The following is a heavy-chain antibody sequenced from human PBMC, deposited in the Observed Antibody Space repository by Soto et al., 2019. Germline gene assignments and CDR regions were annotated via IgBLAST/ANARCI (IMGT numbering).Heavy chain of an antibody. CDR2: IDPSDSYT. J-gene: IGHJ4*02. Sequence: GESLKISCKGSGYSFTSYWISWVRQMPGKGLEWMGRIDPSDSYTNYSPSFQGHVTISADKSISTAYLQWSSLKASDTAMYYCARHEPDSSGWYEYFDYWGQGTLVTVSS. D-gene: IGHD6-19*01. CDR1: GYSFTSYW. V-gene: IGHV5-10-1*01. CDR3: ARHEPDSSGWYEYFDY.